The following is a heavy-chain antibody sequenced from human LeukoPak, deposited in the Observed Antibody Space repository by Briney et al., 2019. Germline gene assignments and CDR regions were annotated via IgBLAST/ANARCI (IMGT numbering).Heavy chain of an antibody. CDR2: INSDGSST. CDR3: ARAGLMVRGVYNWFDP. Sequence: PGGSLRLSCAASGFTFSSYWMHWVRQAPGKGLVWVSRINSDGSSTSYADSVRGRFSISRDNAKNTLYLQMNSLRAEDTAVYYCARAGLMVRGVYNWFDPWGQGTLVTVSS. CDR1: GFTFSSYW. V-gene: IGHV3-74*01. J-gene: IGHJ5*02. D-gene: IGHD3-10*01.